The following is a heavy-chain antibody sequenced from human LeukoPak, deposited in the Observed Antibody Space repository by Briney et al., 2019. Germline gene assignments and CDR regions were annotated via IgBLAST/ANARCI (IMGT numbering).Heavy chain of an antibody. V-gene: IGHV1-69*05. J-gene: IGHJ4*02. CDR1: RGTFSSYA. Sequence: RASVKVSCKASRGTFSSYAISWVRQAPGQGLEWMGGIIPIFGTANYAQKFQGRVTITTDESTSTAYMELSSLRSEDTAVYYCARARGRYDSSGYYLNYWGQGTLVTVSS. D-gene: IGHD3-22*01. CDR2: IIPIFGTA. CDR3: ARARGRYDSSGYYLNY.